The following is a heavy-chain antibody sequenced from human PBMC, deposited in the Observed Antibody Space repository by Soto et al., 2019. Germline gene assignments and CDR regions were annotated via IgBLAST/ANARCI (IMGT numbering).Heavy chain of an antibody. D-gene: IGHD3-3*01. V-gene: IGHV2-5*02. CDR2: IYWDDDK. CDR1: GLSLTTSGVG. Sequence: QITLNESGPTVVRPTETLTLTCRFAGLSLTTSGVGVGWIRQSPGKSPELLALIYWDDDKRYSASLKSRLTSTKDTSKSQVVLTVADLDPTDTATYDCAHRVLRTVFGVVTTTAIYFDFWGQGPPVAVSS. CDR3: AHRVLRTVFGVVTTTAIYFDF. J-gene: IGHJ4*02.